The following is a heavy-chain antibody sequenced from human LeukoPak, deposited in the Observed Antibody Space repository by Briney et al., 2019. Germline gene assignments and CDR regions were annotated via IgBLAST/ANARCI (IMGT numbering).Heavy chain of an antibody. J-gene: IGHJ4*02. CDR2: ISDSGDYT. CDR1: GFTFSSYA. Sequence: GGSLTLSCAGSGFTFSSYAMSWVRQAPEQGLEWVSVISDSGDYTSYADSVRGRFTTSRDNSRNTLYLQMISLRPEDTAVYYCAKDTYIGKYCTNGVCSPFDYWGQGTLVTVSS. D-gene: IGHD2-8*01. CDR3: AKDTYIGKYCTNGVCSPFDY. V-gene: IGHV3-23*01.